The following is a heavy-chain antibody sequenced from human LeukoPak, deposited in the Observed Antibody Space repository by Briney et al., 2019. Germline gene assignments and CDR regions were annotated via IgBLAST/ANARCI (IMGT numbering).Heavy chain of an antibody. D-gene: IGHD3-16*01. CDR2: INSGGSAT. V-gene: IGHV3-74*01. Sequence: GGSLRLSCAASGFTFSSHWMHWVRQAPGKGRVWVSRINSGGSATNYADSVRGRFTISRDNARNTLYLQMNSVREEDTAVYYCAVLNVLVGKWGQGTLATVSS. J-gene: IGHJ4*02. CDR1: GFTFSSHW. CDR3: AVLNVLVGK.